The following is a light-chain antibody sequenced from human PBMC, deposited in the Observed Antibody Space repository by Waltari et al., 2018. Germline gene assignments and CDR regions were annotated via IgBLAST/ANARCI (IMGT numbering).Light chain of an antibody. Sequence: QAVVTQEPSLTVSPGGTVPLTCGSTTGPVTSGHYPYWFQQKPGQAPRTLIFDTSHRHSWTPARFSGSLLGGKAALTLSGAQPEDEAEYYCLLSYNDDRSVFGGGTKLTVL. CDR2: DTS. J-gene: IGLJ3*02. CDR3: LLSYNDDRSV. V-gene: IGLV7-46*01. CDR1: TGPVTSGHY.